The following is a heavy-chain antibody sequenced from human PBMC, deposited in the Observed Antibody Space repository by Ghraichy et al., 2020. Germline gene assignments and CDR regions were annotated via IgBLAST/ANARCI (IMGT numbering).Heavy chain of an antibody. CDR1: GFTFSNAW. V-gene: IGHV3-15*07. Sequence: GGSLRLSCAASGFTFSNAWMNWVRQAPGKGLEWVGRIKSKTDGGTTDYAAPVKGRFTISRDDSKNTLYLQMNSLKTEDTVVYYCTTRPVYDILTGPLDYWGQGTLVTVSS. D-gene: IGHD3-9*01. CDR2: IKSKTDGGTT. CDR3: TTRPVYDILTGPLDY. J-gene: IGHJ4*02.